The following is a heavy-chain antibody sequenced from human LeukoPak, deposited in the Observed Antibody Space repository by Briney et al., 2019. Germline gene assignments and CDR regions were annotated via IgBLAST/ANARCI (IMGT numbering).Heavy chain of an antibody. D-gene: IGHD4-17*01. CDR2: IKQDASEK. V-gene: IGHV3-7*01. J-gene: IGHJ5*02. Sequence: GGSLRLSCAASGFTFRNYWMSWVRQAPGKGLEPVANIKQDASEKSYVDSVKGRFTISRDNAKNSLYLQMNSLKVEDTAVYYCARHDYGDYFDPWGQGTLVTVSS. CDR3: ARHDYGDYFDP. CDR1: GFTFRNYW.